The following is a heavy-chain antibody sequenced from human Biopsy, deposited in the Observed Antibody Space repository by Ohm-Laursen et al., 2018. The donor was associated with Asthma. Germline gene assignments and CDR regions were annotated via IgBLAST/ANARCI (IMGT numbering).Heavy chain of an antibody. CDR1: GFTFGAFW. Sequence: SLRLSCAASGFTFGAFWMSWGRQTPGKGLEWVATITGDGSQKFYVDSVTGRFTISRDNSKNSLHLQMNSLRAEDTAVYYCARAISSSWWAVEYWGQGTLVTVSS. CDR3: ARAISSSWWAVEY. J-gene: IGHJ4*02. V-gene: IGHV3-7*01. CDR2: ITGDGSQK. D-gene: IGHD6-6*01.